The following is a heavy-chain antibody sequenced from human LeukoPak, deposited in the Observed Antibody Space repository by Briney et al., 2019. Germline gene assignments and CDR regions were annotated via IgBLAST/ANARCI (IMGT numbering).Heavy chain of an antibody. CDR3: ARDPLRVKSGYEGNWFDP. Sequence: ASVKVSCKASGYTFTGYYMHWVRQAPRQGLEWMGWINPNSGGTNYAQKFQGRVTMTRDTSISTAYMELSRLRSDDTAVYYCARDPLRVKSGYEGNWFDPWGQGTLVTVSS. CDR2: INPNSGGT. CDR1: GYTFTGYY. D-gene: IGHD5-12*01. V-gene: IGHV1-2*02. J-gene: IGHJ5*02.